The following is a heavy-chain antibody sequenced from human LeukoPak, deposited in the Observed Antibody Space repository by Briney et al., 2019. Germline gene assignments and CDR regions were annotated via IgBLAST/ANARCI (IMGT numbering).Heavy chain of an antibody. D-gene: IGHD1-7*01. CDR2: ISGSSTFT. CDR1: GFTFSDSY. V-gene: IGHV3-11*05. Sequence: GGSLRLSCAASGFTFSDSYMSWIRQAPGKGLEWVSYISGSSTFTNFADSVRGRFTISRDNAKNSLYLQMNGLRAEDTAVYYCARGRELLGLYCDLWGRGTLVTVSS. J-gene: IGHJ2*01. CDR3: ARGRELLGLYCDL.